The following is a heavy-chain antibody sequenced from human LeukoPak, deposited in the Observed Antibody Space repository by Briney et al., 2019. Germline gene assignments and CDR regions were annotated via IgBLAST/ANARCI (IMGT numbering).Heavy chain of an antibody. CDR2: ISAYNGNT. Sequence: GASVKVSCKASGYTFTSYGISWVRQAPGQGLEWMGWISAYNGNTNYAQKLQGRVTMTTDTSTSTAYMELRSLRSDDTAVYYCAKDFEASPVRLFDYWGQGTLVTVSS. J-gene: IGHJ4*02. CDR3: AKDFEASPVRLFDY. D-gene: IGHD2-2*01. CDR1: GYTFTSYG. V-gene: IGHV1-18*04.